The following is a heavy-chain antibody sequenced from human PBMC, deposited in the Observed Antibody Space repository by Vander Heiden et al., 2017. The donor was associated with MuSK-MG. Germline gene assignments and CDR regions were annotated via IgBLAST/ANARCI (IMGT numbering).Heavy chain of an antibody. D-gene: IGHD6-19*01. CDR1: GYSISSYF. CDR2: ISYSGKT. J-gene: IGHJ4*02. V-gene: IGHV4-59*01. CDR3: ATARRAVDGFFDV. Sequence: QVQLPDSGSGLVKPSETMSLTCTVTGYSISSYFWSLIRQTPGKGLEWIGYISYSGKTKDNPALKSRVTISVDTSKNQLSLKMRSVTDADTAVYYFATARRAVDGFFDVWSQGTMLTVYS.